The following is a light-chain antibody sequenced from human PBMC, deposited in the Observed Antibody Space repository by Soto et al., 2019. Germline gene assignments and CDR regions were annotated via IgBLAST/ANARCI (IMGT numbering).Light chain of an antibody. Sequence: DIQMTQSPSTLSGSVGDRVTITCRASQTISSWLAWYQQKPGKAPKLLIYDASNRATGIPARFSGSGSGTDLTLTISSLETEDFAVYYCQQRSNWPLTLTFGGGTKVDIK. CDR1: QTISSW. CDR3: QQRSNWPLTLT. V-gene: IGKV1-5*01. CDR2: DAS. J-gene: IGKJ4*01.